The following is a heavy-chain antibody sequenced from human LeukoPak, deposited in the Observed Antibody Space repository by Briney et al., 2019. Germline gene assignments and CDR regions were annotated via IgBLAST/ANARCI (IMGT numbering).Heavy chain of an antibody. CDR2: IRYDGSNK. Sequence: GGSLRLSCAASGFTFSSYGMHWVRQAPGKGLEWVAFIRYDGSNKYYADSVKGRFTISRDNSKNTLYLQMNSLRAEDTAVYYCAHARASGYSYGFDYRGQGTLVTVSS. D-gene: IGHD5-18*01. V-gene: IGHV3-30*02. CDR3: AHARASGYSYGFDY. CDR1: GFTFSSYG. J-gene: IGHJ4*02.